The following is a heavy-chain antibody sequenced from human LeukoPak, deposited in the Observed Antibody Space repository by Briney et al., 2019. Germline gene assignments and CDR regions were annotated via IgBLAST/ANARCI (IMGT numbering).Heavy chain of an antibody. CDR3: ARDSYDSSGYSIY. V-gene: IGHV3-7*01. CDR2: IKQDGSEK. D-gene: IGHD3-22*01. J-gene: IGHJ4*02. Sequence: PGGSLRLSCAASGFTFSSYSMNWVRQAPGKGLEWVANIKQDGSEKYYVDSVKGRFTISRDNAKNSLYLQMNSLRAEDTAVYYCARDSYDSSGYSIYWGQGTLVTVSS. CDR1: GFTFSSYS.